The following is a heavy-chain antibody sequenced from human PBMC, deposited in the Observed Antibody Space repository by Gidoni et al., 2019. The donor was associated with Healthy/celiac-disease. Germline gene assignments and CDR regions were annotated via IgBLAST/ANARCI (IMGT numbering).Heavy chain of an antibody. CDR2: INAGNGNT. D-gene: IGHD6-19*01. CDR3: ARDLAGGSSGWYSKLYYYYGMDV. J-gene: IGHJ6*02. CDR1: GYTFTSYA. Sequence: QVQLVQSGAEVKKPGASVKVSCKASGYTFTSYAMHWVRQAPGQRLEWMGWINAGNGNTKYSQKFQGRVTITRDTSASTAYMELSSLRSEDTAVYYCARDLAGGSSGWYSKLYYYYGMDVWGQGTTVTVSS. V-gene: IGHV1-3*01.